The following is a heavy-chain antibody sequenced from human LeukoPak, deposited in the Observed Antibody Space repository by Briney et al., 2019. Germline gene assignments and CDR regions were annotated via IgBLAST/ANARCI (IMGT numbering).Heavy chain of an antibody. D-gene: IGHD3-10*01. CDR1: GGSISSYY. CDR2: IYTSGST. J-gene: IGHJ6*03. CDR3: AIVDEDGSGSYYYYYYMDV. Sequence: SETLSLTCTVSGGSISSYYWSWIRQPPGKGLEWIGYIYTSGSTNYNPSLKSRVTISVDTSKNQFSLKLSSVTAADTAVYYCAIVDEDGSGSYYYYYYMDVWGKGTTVTVSS. V-gene: IGHV4-4*09.